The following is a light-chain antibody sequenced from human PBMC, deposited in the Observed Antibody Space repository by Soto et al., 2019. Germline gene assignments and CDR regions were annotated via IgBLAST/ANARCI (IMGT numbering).Light chain of an antibody. CDR1: QSVSSN. Sequence: EIMMTQSPGTLSASPGERATLSCRASQSVSSNLAWYQQKPGQAPRLLIYAVSNRVTGIPARFSGSGSGTEFTITISSLQSEDFAVYYCQQHNKWPLTFGQGTKVEIK. CDR2: AVS. CDR3: QQHNKWPLT. J-gene: IGKJ1*01. V-gene: IGKV3-15*01.